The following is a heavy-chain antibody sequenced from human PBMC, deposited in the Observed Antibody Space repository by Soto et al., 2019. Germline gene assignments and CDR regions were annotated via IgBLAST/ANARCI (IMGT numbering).Heavy chain of an antibody. CDR1: GFSFSSSW. CDR2: IDYTGGTT. V-gene: IGHV3-23*01. CDR3: AKDATRTSGWYYFDY. Sequence: GSLRLSCAASGFSFSSSWMHWVRQAPGKGLEWVSVIDYTGGTTYYTDSVKGRFIISRDNSKKILYLQMNSLRTEDTAIYYCAKDATRTSGWYYFDYWGRGALVTVSS. D-gene: IGHD6-19*01. J-gene: IGHJ4*02.